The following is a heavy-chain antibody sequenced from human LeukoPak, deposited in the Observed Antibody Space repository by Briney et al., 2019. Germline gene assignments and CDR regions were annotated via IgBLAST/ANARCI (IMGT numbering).Heavy chain of an antibody. J-gene: IGHJ4*02. CDR2: MNPNSGNT. CDR3: ARYSGYDSDLDY. Sequence: GASVKVSCKASGYTFTSYDINWVRQATGQGLEWMGWMNPNSGNTGYAQKFQGRVTMTRNTSISTAYMELSSLRSGDTAVYYCARYSGYDSDLDYWGQGTLVTVSS. V-gene: IGHV1-8*01. CDR1: GYTFTSYD. D-gene: IGHD5-12*01.